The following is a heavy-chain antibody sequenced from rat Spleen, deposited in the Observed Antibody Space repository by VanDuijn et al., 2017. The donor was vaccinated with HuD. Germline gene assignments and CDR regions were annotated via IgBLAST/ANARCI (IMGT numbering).Heavy chain of an antibody. CDR2: ISYDGSST. D-gene: IGHD1-9*01. J-gene: IGHJ2*01. Sequence: EVQLVESGGGLVLPGRSLKLSCATSGFSFSKYGMQWIRQTPTKGLEWVASISYDGSSTYYRDSVKGRFTISRDNAKSTLYLQMDSLRSEDTATYYCAKGMGLTNWGQGVMVTVSS. CDR3: AKGMGLTN. V-gene: IGHV5-19*01. CDR1: GFSFSKYG.